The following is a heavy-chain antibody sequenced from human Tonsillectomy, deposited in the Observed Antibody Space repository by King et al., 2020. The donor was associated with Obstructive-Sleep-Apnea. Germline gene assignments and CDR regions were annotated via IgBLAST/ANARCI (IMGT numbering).Heavy chain of an antibody. CDR3: AKDLISRYDILTGYYGFDP. V-gene: IGHV3-23*04. Sequence: VKLVESGGGLVQPGGSLRLSCAASGFTFSSYAMNWVRQAPGKGLEWVSAIRGSGGSTYYADSVKGRFTISRDNSENTLYLQMNSLRAEDTAVCYCAKDLISRYDILTGYYGFDPWGQGTLVTVSS. CDR1: GFTFSSYA. J-gene: IGHJ5*02. D-gene: IGHD3-9*01. CDR2: IRGSGGST.